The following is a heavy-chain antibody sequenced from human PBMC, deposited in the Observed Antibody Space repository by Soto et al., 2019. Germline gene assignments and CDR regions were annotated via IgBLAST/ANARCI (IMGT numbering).Heavy chain of an antibody. J-gene: IGHJ4*02. CDR1: GFTFSDYY. Sequence: GSLRLSCAASGFTFSDYYMSWIRQAPGKGLEWVSYISSSSSYTNYADSVKGRFTISRDNAKNSLYLQMNSLRAEDTAVYYCARVKYCTNGVCYLNYFDYWGQGTLVTVSS. V-gene: IGHV3-11*06. CDR3: ARVKYCTNGVCYLNYFDY. D-gene: IGHD2-8*01. CDR2: ISSSSSYT.